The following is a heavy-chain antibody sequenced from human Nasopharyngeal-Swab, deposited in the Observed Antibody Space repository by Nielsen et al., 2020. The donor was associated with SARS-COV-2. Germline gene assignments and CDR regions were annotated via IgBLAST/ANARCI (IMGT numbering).Heavy chain of an antibody. J-gene: IGHJ4*02. V-gene: IGHV3-7*01. CDR1: GFIFSNYW. CDR3: AREGRDGFDY. D-gene: IGHD5-24*01. Sequence: GGSLRLSCAASGFIFSNYWMTWARQAPGKGLEWVANIKQDGSEMYYVDSVKGRFTISRDNAKNSLYLQMNSLRVEDTAVYNCAREGRDGFDYWGQGTLVTVSS. CDR2: IKQDGSEM.